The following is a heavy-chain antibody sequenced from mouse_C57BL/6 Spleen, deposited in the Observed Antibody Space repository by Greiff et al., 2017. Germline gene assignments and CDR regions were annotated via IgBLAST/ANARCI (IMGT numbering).Heavy chain of an antibody. J-gene: IGHJ3*01. CDR2: FYPGSGSI. D-gene: IGHD2-5*01. Sequence: QVHVKQSGAELVKPGASVKLSCKASGYTFTEYTIHWVKQRSGQGLEWIGWFYPGSGSIKYNEKFKDKATLTADKSSSTAYMELSRLTSEDSAVYFCARHEEGAYDSNYGGFAYWGQGTLVTVSA. V-gene: IGHV1-62-2*01. CDR1: GYTFTEYT. CDR3: ARHEEGAYDSNYGGFAY.